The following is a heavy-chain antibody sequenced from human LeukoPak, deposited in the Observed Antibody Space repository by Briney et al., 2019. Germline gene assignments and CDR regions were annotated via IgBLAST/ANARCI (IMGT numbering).Heavy chain of an antibody. Sequence: PGGSLRLSCAASGFTFSSYSMNWVRQAPGKGLEWVSYISSSSSTIYYADSVKGRFTISRDNAKNSLYLQMNSLRADDTAVYYCARAQKGYYFDYWGQGTLVTVSS. J-gene: IGHJ4*02. CDR2: ISSSSSTI. V-gene: IGHV3-48*01. CDR1: GFTFSSYS. CDR3: ARAQKGYYFDY.